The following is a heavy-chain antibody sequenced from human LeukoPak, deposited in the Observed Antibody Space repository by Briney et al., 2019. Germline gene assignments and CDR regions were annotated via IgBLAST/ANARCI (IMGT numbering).Heavy chain of an antibody. Sequence: ASVKVSCKASGYTFTSYDINWVRQATGQGLEWMGWMNPNSGNTGYAQKFQGRVTMTRNTSISTAYMELSSLRSEDTAVYYCARGLHCSGGSCYSPGLDYYYMDAWGKGTTVTVSS. J-gene: IGHJ6*03. D-gene: IGHD2-15*01. CDR1: GYTFTSYD. CDR2: MNPNSGNT. V-gene: IGHV1-8*01. CDR3: ARGLHCSGGSCYSPGLDYYYMDA.